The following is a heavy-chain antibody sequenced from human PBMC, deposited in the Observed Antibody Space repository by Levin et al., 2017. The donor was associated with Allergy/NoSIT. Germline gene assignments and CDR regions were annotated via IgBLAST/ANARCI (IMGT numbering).Heavy chain of an antibody. CDR3: ARSDGGFENTAMVLD. J-gene: IGHJ4*02. V-gene: IGHV3-30*03. CDR1: GFRFSSYG. Sequence: GGSLRLSCAASGFRFSSYGMHWVRQAPGKGLEWVAAISYDGSNKYYTDSVKGRFTISRDNSKNTLYVQMNSLRAEDTAVYYCARSDGGFENTAMVLDWGQGTLVTVSS. D-gene: IGHD5-18*01. CDR2: ISYDGSNK.